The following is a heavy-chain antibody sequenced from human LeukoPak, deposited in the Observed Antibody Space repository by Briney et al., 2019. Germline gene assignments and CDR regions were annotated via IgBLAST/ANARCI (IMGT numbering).Heavy chain of an antibody. Sequence: TSETLSRTCTVSGGSISSYYWSWIRQPPGKGLEWIGYIYYSGSTNYNPSLKSRVTISVDTSKNQFSLKLSSVTAADTAVYYCARNRIRDDAFDIWGQGTMVTVSS. V-gene: IGHV4-59*08. J-gene: IGHJ3*02. D-gene: IGHD3-3*02. CDR1: GGSISSYY. CDR3: ARNRIRDDAFDI. CDR2: IYYSGST.